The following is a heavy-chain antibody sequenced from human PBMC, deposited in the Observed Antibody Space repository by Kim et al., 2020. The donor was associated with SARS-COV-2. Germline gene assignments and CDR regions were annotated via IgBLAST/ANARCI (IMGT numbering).Heavy chain of an antibody. V-gene: IGHV1-8*01. CDR3: ARADRRGVYRRPTVKHFDY. CDR1: GYTFTSYD. CDR2: MNPNSGNT. Sequence: ASVKVSCKASGYTFTSYDINWVRQATGQGLEWMGWMNPNSGNTGYAQKFQGRVTMTRNTSISTAYMELSSLRSEDTAVYYCARADRRGVYRRPTVKHFDYWGQGTLVTVSS. D-gene: IGHD4-17*01. J-gene: IGHJ4*02.